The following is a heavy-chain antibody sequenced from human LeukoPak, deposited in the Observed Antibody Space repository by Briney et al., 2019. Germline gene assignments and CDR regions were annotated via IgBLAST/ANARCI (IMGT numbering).Heavy chain of an antibody. J-gene: IGHJ4*02. D-gene: IGHD3-16*01. V-gene: IGHV3-23*01. CDR2: ISGNGDRT. CDR1: GFTFSYYA. Sequence: GGSLRLSCVASGFTFSYYAMSWVRQAPGKGLEYVSGISGNGDRTFYADSVQGRFTISRDNAKNTLYLQMNSLRAEDTAVYYCARGGHSSFDYWGQGALVTVSS. CDR3: ARGGHSSFDY.